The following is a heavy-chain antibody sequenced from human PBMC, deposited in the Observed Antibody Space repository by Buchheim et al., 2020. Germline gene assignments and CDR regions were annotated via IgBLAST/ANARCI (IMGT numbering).Heavy chain of an antibody. CDR2: IWYDGSKA. J-gene: IGHJ4*02. CDR1: GFNFNTYG. V-gene: IGHV3-33*08. CDR3: ARDKWESYCSTMTCSTFDW. Sequence: QVQLVESGGGVVQPGRSLRLSCAASGFNFNTYGFLWVLQAPGKGLEWLAVIWYDGSKAFYADSVKGRFTIHKDNSKNTVYLQMNSLRGEDTALYYCARDKWESYCSTMTCSTFDWWGQGTL. D-gene: IGHD2-2*01.